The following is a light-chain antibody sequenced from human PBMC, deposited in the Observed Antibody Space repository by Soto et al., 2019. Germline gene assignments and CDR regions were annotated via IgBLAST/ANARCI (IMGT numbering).Light chain of an antibody. Sequence: EIVMTQSPATLSVSPGERATLSCRASQSVNRNLAWYQQKPGQAPRLLISAASTRATGIPARFSGSGSETEFTLTISSLQSEDFAVYYCQQRSNWPLTFGGGTKVEIK. CDR1: QSVNRN. CDR2: AAS. J-gene: IGKJ4*01. CDR3: QQRSNWPLT. V-gene: IGKV3-15*01.